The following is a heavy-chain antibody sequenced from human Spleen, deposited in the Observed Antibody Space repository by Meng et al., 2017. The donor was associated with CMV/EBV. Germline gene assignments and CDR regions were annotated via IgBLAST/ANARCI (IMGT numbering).Heavy chain of an antibody. Sequence: SDTLSLTCIVSGDSISYYYWSWIRQPPGKGLEWIGYISNSGSTNYNPSLKSRVTISVDTSKNQFSLKLSSVTAADTAVYYCARLVPAADYYYYYGMDVWGQGTTVTVSS. CDR1: GDSISYYY. J-gene: IGHJ6*02. CDR3: ARLVPAADYYYYYGMDV. D-gene: IGHD2-2*01. CDR2: ISNSGST. V-gene: IGHV4-59*01.